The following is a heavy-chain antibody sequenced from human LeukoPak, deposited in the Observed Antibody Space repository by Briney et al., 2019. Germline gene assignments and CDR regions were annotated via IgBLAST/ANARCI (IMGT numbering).Heavy chain of an antibody. CDR1: GFTFSSYV. CDR2: ISYDGGNK. Sequence: GGSLRLSCAASGFTFSSYVMHWVRQAPGKGLEWVAVISYDGGNKYYADSVKGRFTISRDNSKNTLCLQMNSLRSDDTAVYYCAKDYYDFWSGGYYYYYGMDVWGQGTTVTVSS. D-gene: IGHD3-3*01. J-gene: IGHJ6*02. CDR3: AKDYYDFWSGGYYYYYGMDV. V-gene: IGHV3-30*18.